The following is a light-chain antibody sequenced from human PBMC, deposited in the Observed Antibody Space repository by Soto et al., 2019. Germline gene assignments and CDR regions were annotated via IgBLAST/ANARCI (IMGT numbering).Light chain of an antibody. J-gene: IGLJ2*01. V-gene: IGLV1-44*01. Sequence: QSVLAQPFPASGTPGQRVSISCSGGYSNIGAYAVHWYQQLPGAAPKLLIYSTDQRPSGVPDRFSGAKSGTSASLAISALQSEDAAHYYCATWDDNLSGPVFGGGTKLTVL. CDR2: STD. CDR1: YSNIGAYA. CDR3: ATWDDNLSGPV.